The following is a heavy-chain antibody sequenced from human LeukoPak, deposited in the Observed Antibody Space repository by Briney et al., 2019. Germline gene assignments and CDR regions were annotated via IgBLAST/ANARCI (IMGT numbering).Heavy chain of an antibody. Sequence: GGSLRLSWAASGLTFSNAWMSWVRQAPGKGLEWVGRIKSKTDGGTTDYAAPVKGRFSISRDDSKNTLYLQMNSLKTEDTAVYYCTTYMAGSCYHWGQGTLVTVSS. CDR3: TTYMAGSCYH. D-gene: IGHD2-15*01. V-gene: IGHV3-15*01. CDR2: IKSKTDGGTT. J-gene: IGHJ5*02. CDR1: GLTFSNAW.